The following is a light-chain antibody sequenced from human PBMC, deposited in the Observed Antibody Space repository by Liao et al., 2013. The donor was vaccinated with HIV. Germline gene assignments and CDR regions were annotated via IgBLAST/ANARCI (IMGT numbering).Light chain of an antibody. J-gene: IGLJ3*02. CDR2: YNN. CDR3: QVWDSSGDQWV. CDR1: NIGSKS. V-gene: IGLV3-21*04. Sequence: SYELTQPPSVSVAPGKTARITCGGDNIGSKSVHWYQQQPGQAPVVVIYYNNDRPSGIPERFSGSNSGNTATLAISRVEAGDEADYFCQVWDSSGDQWVFGGGTKLTVL.